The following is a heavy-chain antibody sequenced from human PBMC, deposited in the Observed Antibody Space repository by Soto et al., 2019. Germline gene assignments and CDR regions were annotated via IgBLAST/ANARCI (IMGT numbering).Heavy chain of an antibody. Sequence: PLRLSCAASGFTCSGSAMRWVRQASGKGLEWVGLIRSRAYGGTTEYAASVKGRFTISRDDSKSIAYLQMNSLKTEDTAVYYCTRDQKTIFGVENWGQGTLVTVSS. CDR3: TRDQKTIFGVEN. J-gene: IGHJ4*02. D-gene: IGHD3-3*01. V-gene: IGHV3-49*04. CDR1: GFTCSGSA. CDR2: IRSRAYGGTT.